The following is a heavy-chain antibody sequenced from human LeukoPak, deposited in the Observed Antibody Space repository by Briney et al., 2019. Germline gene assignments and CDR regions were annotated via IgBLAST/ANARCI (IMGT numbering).Heavy chain of an antibody. CDR1: GFTFSDYH. CDR3: ARDLDYYDRIFDY. V-gene: IGHV3-11*01. Sequence: GGSLRLSCAASGFTFSDYHMSWIRQAPGKGLEWVSYISSSGSTIYYADSVKGRFTISRDNAKNSLYLQMNSLRAEDTAVYYCARDLDYYDRIFDYWGQGTLVTVSS. J-gene: IGHJ4*02. D-gene: IGHD3-22*01. CDR2: ISSSGSTI.